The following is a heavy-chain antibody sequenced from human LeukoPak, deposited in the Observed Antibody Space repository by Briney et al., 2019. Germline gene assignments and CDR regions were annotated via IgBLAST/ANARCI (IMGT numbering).Heavy chain of an antibody. Sequence: EASVEVSCKASGYTFTSYGISWVRQAPGQGLEWMGWISAYNGNTNYAQKLQGRVTMTTDTSTSTAYMELRSLRSDDTAVYYCARVRYYDSSGYSAEYFQHWGQGTLVTVSS. CDR1: GYTFTSYG. J-gene: IGHJ1*01. CDR2: ISAYNGNT. V-gene: IGHV1-18*01. D-gene: IGHD3-22*01. CDR3: ARVRYYDSSGYSAEYFQH.